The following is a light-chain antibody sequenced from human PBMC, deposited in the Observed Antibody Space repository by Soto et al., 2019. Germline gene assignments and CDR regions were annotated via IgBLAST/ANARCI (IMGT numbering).Light chain of an antibody. CDR1: QSISSW. CDR2: KAS. V-gene: IGKV1-5*03. CDR3: QHYNTHPWT. J-gene: IGKJ1*01. Sequence: DIQMTQSPSTLSASVGDRVTITCRASQSISSWVAWYQQKPGKGPKLLIYKASHLESGVPSRFSGSGSGTEFTLTISSLQPGDFATYYCQHYNTHPWTFGHGTKVDIK.